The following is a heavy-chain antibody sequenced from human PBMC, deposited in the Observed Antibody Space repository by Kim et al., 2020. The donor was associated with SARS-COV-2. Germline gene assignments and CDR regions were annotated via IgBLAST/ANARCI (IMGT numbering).Heavy chain of an antibody. CDR1: GDTFNGHY. V-gene: IGHV1-2*02. J-gene: IGHJ3*02. Sequence: ASVKVSCKASGDTFNGHYIHWVRQAPGQGLEWLGWIKPKYGDTQYAENFQGRVSMTRDTSINTVFMELGRLRSDDTAVYHCVRETLQSPKGAFDIWGPGTMVTVSS. CDR2: IKPKYGDT. CDR3: VRETLQSPKGAFDI. D-gene: IGHD2-21*02.